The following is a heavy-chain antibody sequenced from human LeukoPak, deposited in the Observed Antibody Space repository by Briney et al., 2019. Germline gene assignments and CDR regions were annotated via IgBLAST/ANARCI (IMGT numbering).Heavy chain of an antibody. CDR1: GGSFSGYY. J-gene: IGHJ6*03. D-gene: IGHD2-2*01. Sequence: SETLSLTCAVYGGSFSGYYWSWIRQPPGKGLEWIGEINHSGSTNYNPSLKSRVTISVDTSKHQFSLKLSSVTDADTAVYYCARAVPVVHTYYYYYMDVWGKGTTVTVSS. CDR2: INHSGST. CDR3: ARAVPVVHTYYYYYMDV. V-gene: IGHV4-34*01.